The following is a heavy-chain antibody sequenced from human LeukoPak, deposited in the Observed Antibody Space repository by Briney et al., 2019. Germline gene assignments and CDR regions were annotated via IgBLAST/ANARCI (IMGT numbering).Heavy chain of an antibody. Sequence: GGSLRLSCAASGFTFSRYWMSWVRQAPGKGLEWVANIKEDGSEKHYVDSVKGRFTISRDNAKNSLYLQMNSLRAEDTAVYYCARGNYDSSGYYYTGNYYYMDVWGKGTTVTVSS. CDR2: IKEDGSEK. CDR1: GFTFSRYW. V-gene: IGHV3-7*01. CDR3: ARGNYDSSGYYYTGNYYYMDV. J-gene: IGHJ6*03. D-gene: IGHD3-22*01.